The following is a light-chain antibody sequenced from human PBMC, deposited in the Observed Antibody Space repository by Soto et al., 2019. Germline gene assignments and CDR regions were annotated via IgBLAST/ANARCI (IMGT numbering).Light chain of an antibody. CDR2: EDN. V-gene: IGLV3-1*01. J-gene: IGLJ1*01. CDR3: QAWDSSTHYV. Sequence: SYELTQPPSVSVSPGQTASIPCSGDKLGDKYASWYQQRPGQSPVVVIYEDNKRPSGIPERFSGSNSGNTATLTISGTRATDEADYYCQAWDSSTHYVFGTGTKVTVL. CDR1: KLGDKY.